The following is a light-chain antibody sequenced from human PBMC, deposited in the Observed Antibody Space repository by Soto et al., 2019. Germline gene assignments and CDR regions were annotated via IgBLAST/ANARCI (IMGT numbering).Light chain of an antibody. CDR1: QSISSD. V-gene: IGKV3-11*01. CDR2: DAS. CDR3: QQRNMWPRT. J-gene: IGKJ1*01. Sequence: EIVLTQSPATLSLSPGERATLSCRASQSISSDLAWYQQKPGQAPRLIIYDASNRAPGIPARFGVSGSETNFTLTINSLESEDFAVYHCQQRNMWPRTFGQGTRVEIK.